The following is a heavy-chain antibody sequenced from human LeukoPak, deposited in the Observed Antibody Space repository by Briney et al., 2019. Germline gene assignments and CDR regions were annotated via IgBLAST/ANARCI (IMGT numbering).Heavy chain of an antibody. V-gene: IGHV4-34*01. CDR2: INHGGFT. CDR3: ARSHLWPSGTFDI. D-gene: IGHD5-18*01. CDR1: GVSLSGYY. Sequence: SETLSLTCAVSGVSLSGYYWSWIRQSPGKGLEWIGEINHGGFTNYNPSLKSRGNISVDTSRNQIALTLSSLTAADTAVYFCARSHLWPSGTFDIWGQGTVVAVSS. J-gene: IGHJ3*02.